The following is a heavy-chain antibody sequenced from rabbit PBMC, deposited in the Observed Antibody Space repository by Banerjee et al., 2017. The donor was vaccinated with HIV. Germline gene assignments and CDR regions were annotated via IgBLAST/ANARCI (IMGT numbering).Heavy chain of an antibody. V-gene: IGHV1S45*01. CDR2: IDAGSSGST. Sequence: QLVESGGGLVKPGASLTLTCKASGFDFISSFWICWVRQAPGKGLEWIACIDAGSSGSTWYASWAKGRFTVSKTSSTTVTLQVTSLTAADTATYFCARDLPISGGFSFDLWGQGTSSPS. D-gene: IGHD1-1*01. CDR3: ARDLPISGGFSFDL. CDR1: GFDFISSFW. J-gene: IGHJ4*01.